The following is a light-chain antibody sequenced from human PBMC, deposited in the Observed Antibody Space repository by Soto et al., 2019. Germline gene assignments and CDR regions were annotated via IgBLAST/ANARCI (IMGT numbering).Light chain of an antibody. CDR3: SSYSISSALGV. J-gene: IGLJ2*01. CDR1: SSDVGSYNY. V-gene: IGLV2-14*01. Sequence: QSALTQPASVSGSPGQSITISCTGTSSDVGSYNYVSWYQQHPGKAPKLMIYDVSTRPSGVSNRFSGSKSGNTASLTISGLQAEDEADYYCSSYSISSALGVFGGGTKLTVL. CDR2: DVS.